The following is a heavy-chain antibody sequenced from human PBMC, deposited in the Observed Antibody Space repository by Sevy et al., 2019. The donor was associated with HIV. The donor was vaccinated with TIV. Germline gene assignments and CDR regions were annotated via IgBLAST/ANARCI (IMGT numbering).Heavy chain of an antibody. V-gene: IGHV3-33*01. Sequence: GGSLRLSCVASGFTFRSFSMHWVRQAPGKGLEWVAAIWYDGRTERYADSVQGRFTISRDNSKKTLHLQMNSLRAEDTALYYCARDAARVIVPTAGFDSWGQGTLVTGSS. CDR2: IWYDGRTE. CDR1: GFTFRSFS. CDR3: ARDAARVIVPTAGFDS. D-gene: IGHD1-1*01. J-gene: IGHJ5*01.